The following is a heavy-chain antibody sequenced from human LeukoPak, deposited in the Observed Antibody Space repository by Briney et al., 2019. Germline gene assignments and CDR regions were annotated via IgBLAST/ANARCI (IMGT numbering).Heavy chain of an antibody. CDR2: IYYTGSS. J-gene: IGHJ4*01. D-gene: IGHD7-27*01. CDR3: ASRKLGNDY. Sequence: SENLSFNCTVSGGSISNYYWNWLRQSQGNGLEWIGYIYYTGSSSYNPSLRSRVTISADTSKNQFSLKLSSVTAADTAVYYCASRKLGNDYWGQGTLVTVSS. V-gene: IGHV4-59*01. CDR1: GGSISNYY.